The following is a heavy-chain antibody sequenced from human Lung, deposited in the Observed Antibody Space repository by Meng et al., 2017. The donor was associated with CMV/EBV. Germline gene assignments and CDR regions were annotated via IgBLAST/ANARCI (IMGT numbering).Heavy chain of an antibody. CDR3: TRALDYYDSRAFYYYYGMDV. V-gene: IGHV3-49*04. Sequence: SCTASGFTFGDYAMSWVRQAPGKGLEWVGFIRSKAYGGTTEYAASVKGRFTISRDDSKSIAYLQMNSLKTEDTAVYYCTRALDYYDSRAFYYYYGMDVXDQGXTVTVSS. J-gene: IGHJ6*02. CDR2: IRSKAYGGTT. D-gene: IGHD3-22*01. CDR1: GFTFGDYA.